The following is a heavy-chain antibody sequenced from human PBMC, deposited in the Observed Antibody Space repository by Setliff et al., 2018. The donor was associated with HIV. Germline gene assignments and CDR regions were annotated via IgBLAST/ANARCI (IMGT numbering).Heavy chain of an antibody. D-gene: IGHD3-10*01. J-gene: IGHJ6*03. Sequence: PSETLSLTCNVSGDSISTPDYYWGWLRRPPGKGLEWLGSIHFRGSTYFHPSLKNRITMSVDTSRNQFSLRLTSVSASDTSVYYCARLTFTRFIDVWGKGTTVTVSS. CDR2: IHFRGST. CDR1: GDSISTPDYY. CDR3: ARLTFTRFIDV. V-gene: IGHV4-39*01.